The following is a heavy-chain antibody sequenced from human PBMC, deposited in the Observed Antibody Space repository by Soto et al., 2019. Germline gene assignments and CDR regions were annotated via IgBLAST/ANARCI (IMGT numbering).Heavy chain of an antibody. Sequence: EVQLLESGGGLEQPGGSLRLSCAASGFTFSDYVMSWVRQAPGKGLEWVTTITGSSSNLYYTDSVKGRFAISRDNSRNILFLQMNSLTAEDTAVYYCAKGGAVYGLLTHDYWGQGTLVTVSS. CDR2: ITGSSSNL. CDR1: GFTFSDYV. J-gene: IGHJ4*02. V-gene: IGHV3-23*01. CDR3: AKGGAVYGLLTHDY. D-gene: IGHD3-9*01.